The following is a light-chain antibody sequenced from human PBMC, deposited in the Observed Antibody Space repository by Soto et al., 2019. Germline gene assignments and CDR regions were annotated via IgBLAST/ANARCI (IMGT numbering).Light chain of an antibody. CDR2: DVS. J-gene: IGLJ2*01. V-gene: IGLV2-11*01. CDR1: SSDVGGYNY. CDR3: CSYAGSDVV. Sequence: QSVLTQPRSVSGSPGPSVTISCTGTSSDVGGYNYVSWYQQHPGKAPKLMIYDVSKRPSGVPDRFSGSKSGNTASLTISGLQAEDEADYYCCSYAGSDVVFGGGTKLTVL.